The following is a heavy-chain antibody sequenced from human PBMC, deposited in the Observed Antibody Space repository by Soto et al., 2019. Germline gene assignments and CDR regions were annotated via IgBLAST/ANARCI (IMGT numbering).Heavy chain of an antibody. CDR1: GVSISSVNW. V-gene: IGHV4-4*02. J-gene: IGHJ4*02. CDR3: ARLVYDPRLNYMYFDF. Sequence: SETLSLTCAVSGVSISSVNWWTWVRQSPQRGLEYIGEIFHDGTANYYPSFERRVAISVDTPKNQFSLKLTSVTAADTAISFCARLVYDPRLNYMYFDFWGQGNLVTVSS. CDR2: IFHDGTA. D-gene: IGHD3-10*01.